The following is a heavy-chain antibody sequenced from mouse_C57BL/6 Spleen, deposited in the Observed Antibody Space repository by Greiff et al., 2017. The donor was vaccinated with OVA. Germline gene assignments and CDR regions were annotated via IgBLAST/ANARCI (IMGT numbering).Heavy chain of an antibody. CDR2: IDPSDSYT. V-gene: IGHV1-50*01. J-gene: IGHJ2*01. CDR3: ARRSYDYDAFDY. CDR1: GYTFTSYW. D-gene: IGHD2-4*01. Sequence: QVQLKQPGAELVKPGASVKLSCKASGYTFTSYWMQWVKQRPGQGLEWIGEIDPSDSYTNYNQKFKGKATLTVDTSSSTAYMQLSSLTSEDSAVYYCARRSYDYDAFDYWGQGTTLTVSS.